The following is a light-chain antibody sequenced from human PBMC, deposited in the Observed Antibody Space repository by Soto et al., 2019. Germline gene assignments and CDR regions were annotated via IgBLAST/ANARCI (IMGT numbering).Light chain of an antibody. CDR1: QSVSDN. V-gene: IGKV3-15*01. J-gene: IGKJ3*01. CDR2: GAS. CDR3: QQYNNWPCT. Sequence: EIVMTQSPATLSVSPGERANLSCRASQSVSDNLAWYQQKPGQAPRLLIYGASTRATGIPARFNGSGSGTEFTLTVSSLQSEDFAVYSCQQYNNWPCTFGPGTKVDIK.